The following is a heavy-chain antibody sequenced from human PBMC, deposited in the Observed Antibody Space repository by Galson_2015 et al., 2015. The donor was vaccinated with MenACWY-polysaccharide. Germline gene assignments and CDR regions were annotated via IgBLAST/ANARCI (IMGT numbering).Heavy chain of an antibody. V-gene: IGHV3-30*02. Sequence: SLRLSCAASGFTFSSYAMSWVRQAPGKGLEWVAFIRYDGSNEQYVDSVKGRFTISRDNSKNTVYLQMNSMRAEDTAVYYCASYYDFWSGYWDVWGQGTLVTVSS. J-gene: IGHJ4*02. D-gene: IGHD3-3*01. CDR1: GFTFSSYA. CDR3: ASYYDFWSGYWDV. CDR2: IRYDGSNE.